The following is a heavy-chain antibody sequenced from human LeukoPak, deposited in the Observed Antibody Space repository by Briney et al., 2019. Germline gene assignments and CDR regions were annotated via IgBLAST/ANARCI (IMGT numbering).Heavy chain of an antibody. Sequence: GASVKVSCKASGYTFTSYYMHWVRQAPGQGLEWMGIINPSGGSTSYAQKFRGRVTMTRDMSTSTVYMELSSLRSEDTAVYYCARGPYSNWFDPWGQGTLVTVSS. J-gene: IGHJ5*02. V-gene: IGHV1-46*01. D-gene: IGHD1-26*01. CDR2: INPSGGST. CDR3: ARGPYSNWFDP. CDR1: GYTFTSYY.